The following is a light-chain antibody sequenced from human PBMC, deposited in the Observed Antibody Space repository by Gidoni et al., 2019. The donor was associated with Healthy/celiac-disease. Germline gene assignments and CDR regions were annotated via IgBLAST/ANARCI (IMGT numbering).Light chain of an antibody. V-gene: IGLV1-40*01. J-gene: IGLJ1*01. CDR1: SSNIGAGYG. CDR3: QSYDSSLSGSYV. Sequence: QSVLTQPPSLSGAPGQRVTIACTGSSSNIGAGYGVHWYQQLPGTAPKLLIYGNSNRPSGVPDRFSGSKSGTSASLAITGLQAEDEADYYCQSYDSSLSGSYVFGTGTKVTVL. CDR2: GNS.